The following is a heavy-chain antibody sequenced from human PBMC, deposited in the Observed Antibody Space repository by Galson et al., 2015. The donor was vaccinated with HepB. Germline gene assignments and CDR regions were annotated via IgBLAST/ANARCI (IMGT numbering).Heavy chain of an antibody. CDR1: GASVSRPRVA. D-gene: IGHD6-19*01. V-gene: IGHV6-1*01. CDR2: TYYRSKWYS. J-gene: IGHJ4*02. Sequence: CAISGASVSRPRVAWPWIRQSPSGGLEWLGRTYYRSKWYSDFAVSVKGRITVNPDTAKNQLSLHLNSVTPEDTAVYYCAREDYSGWYFGHWGQGTLVTVSS. CDR3: AREDYSGWYFGH.